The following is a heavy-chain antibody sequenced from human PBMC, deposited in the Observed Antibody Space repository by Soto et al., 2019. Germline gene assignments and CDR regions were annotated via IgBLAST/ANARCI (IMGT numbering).Heavy chain of an antibody. CDR3: AREEESYYDSSGYSGYFDY. CDR1: GGTFSSYA. V-gene: IGHV1-69*01. J-gene: IGHJ4*02. D-gene: IGHD3-22*01. CDR2: IIPIFGTA. Sequence: QVQLVQSGAEVKKPGSSVKVSCKASGGTFSSYAISWVRQAPGQGLEWMGGIIPIFGTANYAQKFQGRVTITADESTSTAYMELSSLRFEDTAVYYCAREEESYYDSSGYSGYFDYWGQGTLVTVSS.